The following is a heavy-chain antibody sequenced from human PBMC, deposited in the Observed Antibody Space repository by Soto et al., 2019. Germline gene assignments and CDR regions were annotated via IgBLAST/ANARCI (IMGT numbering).Heavy chain of an antibody. Sequence: ASGKVPCKASGYTFTSYAMHLVRQAPGQRLERIGWINAGNGNTKYSQEFQGRVTITRDTSASTAYMQLSSLRSGVTAVYFFARSSPLNMVLGFVSDSYMDVGCKGT. CDR3: ARSSPLNMVLGFVSDSYMDV. J-gene: IGHJ6*03. D-gene: IGHD3-10*01. V-gene: IGHV1-3*01. CDR1: GYTFTSYA. CDR2: INAGNGNT.